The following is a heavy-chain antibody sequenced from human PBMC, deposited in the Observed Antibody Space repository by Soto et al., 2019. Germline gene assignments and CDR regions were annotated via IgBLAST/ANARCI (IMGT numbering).Heavy chain of an antibody. V-gene: IGHV4-4*07. J-gene: IGHJ6*02. CDR2: IFTSGNT. Sequence: QVQLRESGPGLVKPSETLSLTCTVSGGSMNDYYWSWIRQPAGKGLEWIGRIFTSGNTNYNPSLRSRLTMSVDTSTNQVSLRLTSVTAADTAVYYCASGRLVSRYYGLDVWGQGTTVTVSS. CDR1: GGSMNDYY. D-gene: IGHD6-6*01. CDR3: ASGRLVSRYYGLDV.